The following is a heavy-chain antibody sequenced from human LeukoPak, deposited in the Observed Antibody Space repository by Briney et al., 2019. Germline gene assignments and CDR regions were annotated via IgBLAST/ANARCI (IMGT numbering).Heavy chain of an antibody. CDR3: AKPGIAAASTSPNWFDP. CDR1: GFTFSSYG. J-gene: IGHJ5*02. V-gene: IGHV3-30*18. CDR2: ISYDGSSK. D-gene: IGHD6-13*01. Sequence: GGSLGLSCAASGFTFSSYGMHWVRQAPGKGLEWVAVISYDGSSKYYADSVKGRLTISRDNSKNTLYLRMNSLRAEDTAVYYCAKPGIAAASTSPNWFDPWGQGTLVTVSS.